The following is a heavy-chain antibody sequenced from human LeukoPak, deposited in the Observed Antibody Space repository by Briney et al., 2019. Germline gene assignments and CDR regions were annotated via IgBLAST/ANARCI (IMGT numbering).Heavy chain of an antibody. J-gene: IGHJ4*02. CDR3: TSTIDFGESYFDY. CDR2: IKSKTDGGTT. CDR1: GFTFSNAW. V-gene: IGHV3-15*01. D-gene: IGHD3-10*01. Sequence: GGSLRLSCAASGFTFSNAWMSWVSQAPGKGLEWVGRIKSKTDGGTTDYAAPVKGRFTISRDDSKNTLYLQMNSLKTEDTAVYYCTSTIDFGESYFDYWGQGTLVTVSS.